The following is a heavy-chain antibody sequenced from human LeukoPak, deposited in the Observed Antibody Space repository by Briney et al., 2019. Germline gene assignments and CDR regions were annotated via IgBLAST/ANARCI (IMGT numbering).Heavy chain of an antibody. J-gene: IGHJ5*02. Sequence: SSETLCLTCTVSGGSISSYYWSWIRQPPGEGLEWIGYIYYSGSTNYNPSLKSRVTISVDTSKNQFSLKLSSVTAADTAVYYCARPLFGERGLNWFDPWGQGTLVTVSS. CDR1: GGSISSYY. CDR2: IYYSGST. D-gene: IGHD3-10*02. V-gene: IGHV4-59*08. CDR3: ARPLFGERGLNWFDP.